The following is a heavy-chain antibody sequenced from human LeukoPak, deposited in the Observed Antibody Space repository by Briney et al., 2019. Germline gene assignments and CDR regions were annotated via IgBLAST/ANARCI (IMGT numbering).Heavy chain of an antibody. Sequence: SETLSLTCTVSGGSISSSSYYWGWIRQPPGKGLEWIGSIYYSGRTYYNPSLKSRVTISVDTSKNQFSLKLNSVTAADTAVYYCAVSMVYGGNYAYYFDDWGQGTLLTVYS. D-gene: IGHD2-8*01. CDR3: AVSMVYGGNYAYYFDD. V-gene: IGHV4-39*01. CDR1: GGSISSSSYY. J-gene: IGHJ4*02. CDR2: IYYSGRT.